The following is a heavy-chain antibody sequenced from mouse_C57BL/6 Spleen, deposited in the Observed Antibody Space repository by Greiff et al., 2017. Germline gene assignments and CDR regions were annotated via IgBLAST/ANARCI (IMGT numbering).Heavy chain of an antibody. CDR3: AKGPHYYGSSYDFDY. CDR1: GFTFSDYG. Sequence: DVMLVESGGGLVKPGGSLKLSCAASGFTFSDYGMHWVRQAPEKGLEWVAYISSGSSTIYYADTVKGRFTISRDNAKNTLFLQMTSLRSEDTAMYYCAKGPHYYGSSYDFDYWGQGTTLTVSS. CDR2: ISSGSSTI. D-gene: IGHD1-1*01. J-gene: IGHJ2*01. V-gene: IGHV5-17*01.